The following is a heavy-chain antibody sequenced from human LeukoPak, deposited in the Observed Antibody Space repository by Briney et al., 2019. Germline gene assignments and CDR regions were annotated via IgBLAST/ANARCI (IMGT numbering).Heavy chain of an antibody. CDR2: ISPYNGNT. J-gene: IGHJ6*03. Sequence: GASVKVSCKASGYTFSSYGINWVRQAPGQGLEWMGWISPYNGNTNYARMFQGRVTMTTDTSTSTAYMDLRSLRSDDTAVYFCARDPRRYGSGSYYMDVWGKGTTVTVSS. CDR3: ARDPRRYGSGSYYMDV. V-gene: IGHV1-18*01. D-gene: IGHD3-10*01. CDR1: GYTFSSYG.